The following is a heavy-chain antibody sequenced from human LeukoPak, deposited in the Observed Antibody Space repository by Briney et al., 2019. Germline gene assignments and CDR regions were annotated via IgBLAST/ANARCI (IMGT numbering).Heavy chain of an antibody. V-gene: IGHV4-34*01. CDR3: ARRKYYYDSSGYSFDY. CDR1: GGSFSGYY. D-gene: IGHD3-22*01. Sequence: SETLSLTCAVYGGSFSGYYWSWICQPPGKGLEWIGEINHSGSTNYNPSLKSRVTISVDTSKNQFSLKLSSVTAADTAVYYCARRKYYYDSSGYSFDYWGQGTLVTVSS. J-gene: IGHJ4*02. CDR2: INHSGST.